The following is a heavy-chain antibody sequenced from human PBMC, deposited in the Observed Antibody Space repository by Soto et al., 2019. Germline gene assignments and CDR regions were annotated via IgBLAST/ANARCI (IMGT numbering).Heavy chain of an antibody. CDR2: INAGNGNT. J-gene: IGHJ5*02. CDR3: ARDRGPSSGYYPYWFDP. CDR1: GYTFTSYA. V-gene: IGHV1-3*01. Sequence: ASVKVSCKASGYTFTSYAMHWVHQAPGQRLEWMGWINAGNGNTKYSQKFQGRVTITRGTSASTAYMELSSLRSEDTAVYYCARDRGPSSGYYPYWFDPWGQGTLVTVSS. D-gene: IGHD3-22*01.